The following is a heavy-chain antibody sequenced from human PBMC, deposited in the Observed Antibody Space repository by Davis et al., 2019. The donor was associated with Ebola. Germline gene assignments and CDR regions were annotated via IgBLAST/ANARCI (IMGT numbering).Heavy chain of an antibody. CDR3: AKDDYGGNGDYYGMDV. V-gene: IGHV3-43*01. CDR2: ISWDGGST. Sequence: GGSLRLSCAASGFTFDDYTMHWVRQAPGKGLEWVSLISWDGGSTYYADSVKGRFTISRDNSKNSLYLQMYSLRTEDTALYYCAKDDYGGNGDYYGMDVWGQGTTVTVSS. D-gene: IGHD4-23*01. J-gene: IGHJ6*02. CDR1: GFTFDDYT.